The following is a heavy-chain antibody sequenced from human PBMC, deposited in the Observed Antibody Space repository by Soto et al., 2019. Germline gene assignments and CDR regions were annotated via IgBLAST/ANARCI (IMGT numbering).Heavy chain of an antibody. D-gene: IGHD3-22*01. CDR2: IYPGGGA. V-gene: IGHV4-59*01. CDR3: ARDITLNA. J-gene: IGHJ5*02. Sequence: QVQLQESRPGLVKPSETLSLTCIVSGGSISRNYWTWIRQSPGKGLEWIGSIYPGGGANYNPSLKSRVTMSVDSSQSQFSLQMSSMTAVDTAMYYCARDITLNAWGPGTLVAVSS. CDR1: GGSISRNY.